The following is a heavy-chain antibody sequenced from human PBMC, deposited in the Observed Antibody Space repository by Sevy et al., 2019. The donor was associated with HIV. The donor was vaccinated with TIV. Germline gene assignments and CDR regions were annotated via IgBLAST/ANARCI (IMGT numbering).Heavy chain of an antibody. J-gene: IGHJ4*02. Sequence: GGSLRLSCAASGFTFSSYWMHWVRQAPGKGLVRVSRINSDGSSTSYADSVKGRFIISRDNAKNTLYLQMNSLRAEDTAVYYCASLAVAGTGDYWGQGTLVTVSS. CDR3: ASLAVAGTGDY. D-gene: IGHD6-19*01. V-gene: IGHV3-74*01. CDR2: INSDGSST. CDR1: GFTFSSYW.